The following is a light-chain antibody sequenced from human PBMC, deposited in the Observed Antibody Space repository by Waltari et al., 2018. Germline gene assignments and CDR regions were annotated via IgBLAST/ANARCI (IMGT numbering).Light chain of an antibody. CDR1: SSDIGDNY. Sequence: QSVLTQPPSASGTPGQRVTISCSGSSSDIGDNYVYWYKQLPGTAPKLLIYGNTHRPSGVPDRFSGSKSGTSASLAISDLRSEDEADYYCAAWDDNLLCVFGTGTKVTVL. J-gene: IGLJ1*01. V-gene: IGLV1-47*01. CDR2: GNT. CDR3: AAWDDNLLCV.